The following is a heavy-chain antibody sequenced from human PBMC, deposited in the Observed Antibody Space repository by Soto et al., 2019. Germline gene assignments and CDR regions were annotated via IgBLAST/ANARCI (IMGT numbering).Heavy chain of an antibody. CDR2: LSYDGSNK. D-gene: IGHD6-13*01. V-gene: IGHV3-30-3*01. J-gene: IGHJ5*02. CDR3: ARDQSAAAGINCSHP. Sequence: LRVSKSGSGVTLRPCSKLVCRQVLGKELEWVAVLSYDGSNKYYADSVKGRFTISRDNSKNTLYLQMNSLRAEDTFVYYCARDQSAAAGINCSHPW. CDR1: GVTLRPCS.